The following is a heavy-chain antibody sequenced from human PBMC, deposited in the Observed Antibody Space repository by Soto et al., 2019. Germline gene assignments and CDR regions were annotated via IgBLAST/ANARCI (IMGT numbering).Heavy chain of an antibody. CDR2: ISSSDSTI. J-gene: IGHJ5*02. Sequence: GESLRLSCAASGFTFSDYYMSWIRQAPGKGLEWVSYISSSDSTIYYADSVKGRFTISRDNAKNSLYLQMNSLRAEDTAVYYCASFTGYSSSWYGWFDPWGQGTLVTVSS. CDR1: GFTFSDYY. D-gene: IGHD6-13*01. V-gene: IGHV3-11*01. CDR3: ASFTGYSSSWYGWFDP.